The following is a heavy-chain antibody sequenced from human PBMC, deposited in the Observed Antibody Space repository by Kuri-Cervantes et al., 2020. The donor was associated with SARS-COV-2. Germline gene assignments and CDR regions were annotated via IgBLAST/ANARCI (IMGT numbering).Heavy chain of an antibody. J-gene: IGHJ3*02. D-gene: IGHD4-17*01. CDR1: GYTFTGYY. Sequence: ASVKVSCKASGYTFTGYYMHWVRQAPGQGLEWMGIINPSGGSTSYAQKFQGRVTMTRDTSISTAYMELSRLRSDDTAVYYCARVNGDYADAFDIWGQGTMVTVSS. V-gene: IGHV1-46*01. CDR2: INPSGGST. CDR3: ARVNGDYADAFDI.